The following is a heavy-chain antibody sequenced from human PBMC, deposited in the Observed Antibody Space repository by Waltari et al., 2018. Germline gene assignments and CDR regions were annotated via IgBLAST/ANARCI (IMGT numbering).Heavy chain of an antibody. CDR2: ISTSGSDI. J-gene: IGHJ2*01. Sequence: EVQLVESGGGLVHPGGCLRLSCTDSGFTFSSSEMNWVRQDPGKGLGWISYISTSGSDIYYADSVKRRFTISRDNAKNSLYLQMDSLRAEDTAVYYCARVAVTGSYYWYFDLWGRGTLLTVSS. V-gene: IGHV3-48*03. CDR1: GFTFSSSE. D-gene: IGHD1-26*01. CDR3: ARVAVTGSYYWYFDL.